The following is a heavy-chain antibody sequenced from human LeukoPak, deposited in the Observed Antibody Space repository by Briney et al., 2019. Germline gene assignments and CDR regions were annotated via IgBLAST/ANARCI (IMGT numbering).Heavy chain of an antibody. J-gene: IGHJ4*02. CDR2: IIPIFGTA. CDR3: ARDLDLGIVGATGGDGY. Sequence: VASVKVSCKASGGTFSSYAISWVRQAPGQGLEWMGGIIPIFGTANYAQKFQGRVTITADESTSTAYMELSSLRSEDTAVYYCARDLDLGIVGATGGDGYWGQGTLVTVSS. V-gene: IGHV1-69*13. CDR1: GGTFSSYA. D-gene: IGHD1-26*01.